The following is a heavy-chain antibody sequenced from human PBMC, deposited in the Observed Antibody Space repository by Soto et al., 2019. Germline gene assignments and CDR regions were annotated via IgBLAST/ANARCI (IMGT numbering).Heavy chain of an antibody. CDR2: IRGKANSYAT. V-gene: IGHV3-73*01. D-gene: IGHD1-26*01. Sequence: GGSLRLSCAASGFTFSGSVIHWVRQASGQGLEWVGRIRGKANSYATAYAASVKGRFTISRDNSKNTLYLQMDSLRAEDTAVYYCARDGVGATVYFGYLDYWGQGALVTVSS. CDR3: ARDGVGATVYFGYLDY. CDR1: GFTFSGSV. J-gene: IGHJ4*02.